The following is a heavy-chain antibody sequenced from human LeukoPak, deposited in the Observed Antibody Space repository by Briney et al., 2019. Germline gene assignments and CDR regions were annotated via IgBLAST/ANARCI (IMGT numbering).Heavy chain of an antibody. Sequence: GGSLRLSCAASGFTFSTYSMNWVRQAPGKGLEWVSSISSSSSYIYYADSVKGRFTISRDNAKNSLYLQMNSLRAEDTAVYYCARDISTIVGATTFWNYYYYMDVWGKGTTVTVSS. CDR1: GFTFSTYS. CDR3: ARDISTIVGATTFWNYYYYMDV. J-gene: IGHJ6*03. CDR2: ISSSSSYI. V-gene: IGHV3-21*04. D-gene: IGHD1-26*01.